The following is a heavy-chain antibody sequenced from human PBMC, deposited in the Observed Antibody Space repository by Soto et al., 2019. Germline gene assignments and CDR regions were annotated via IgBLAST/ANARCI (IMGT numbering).Heavy chain of an antibody. CDR1: GGSISSYY. V-gene: IGHV4-59*01. J-gene: IGHJ5*02. D-gene: IGHD6-19*01. CDR3: ARDSSYSSGWYSASWFDP. Sequence: PSETLSLTCAVYGGSISSYYWSWIRQPPGKGLEWIGYIYYSGSTNYNPSLKSRVTISVDTSKNQFSLKLSSVTAADTAVYCCARDSSYSSGWYSASWFDPWGQGTLVTVSS. CDR2: IYYSGST.